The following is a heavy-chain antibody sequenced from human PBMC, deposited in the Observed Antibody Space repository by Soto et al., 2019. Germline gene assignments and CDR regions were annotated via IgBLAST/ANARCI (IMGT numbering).Heavy chain of an antibody. CDR3: ARVGKGYYDSSGYYILNYYYGMDV. V-gene: IGHV4-59*01. CDR1: GGSISSYY. Sequence: TLSLTCTVSGGSISSYYWSWIRQPPGKGLEWIGYIYYSGSTNYNPSLKSRVTISVDTSKNQFSLKLSSVTAADTAVYYCARVGKGYYDSSGYYILNYYYGMDVWGQGTTVTVSS. J-gene: IGHJ6*02. D-gene: IGHD3-22*01. CDR2: IYYSGST.